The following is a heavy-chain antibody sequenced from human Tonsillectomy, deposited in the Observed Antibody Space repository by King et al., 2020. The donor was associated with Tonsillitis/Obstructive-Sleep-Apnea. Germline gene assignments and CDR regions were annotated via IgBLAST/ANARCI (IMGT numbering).Heavy chain of an antibody. V-gene: IGHV3-23*04. CDR2: ISGAVGHT. J-gene: IGHJ4*02. D-gene: IGHD2-15*01. Sequence: VQLVESGGGLVQPGGSLRLSCAASGFTFSNYAMSWVRQAPGKGLEWVSAISGAVGHTYYADSVKGRFTISRDNSKHTLYLQMNSLRAEDTAVYYCAKDGGYCTSSSCHYFDCWGQGTLVAVSS. CDR3: AKDGGYCTSSSCHYFDC. CDR1: GFTFSNYA.